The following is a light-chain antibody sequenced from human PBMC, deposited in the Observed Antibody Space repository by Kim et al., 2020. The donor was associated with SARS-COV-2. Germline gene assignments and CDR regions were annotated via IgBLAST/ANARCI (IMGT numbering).Light chain of an antibody. CDR2: HTS. Sequence: LVVTQSPGTLSLSPGDKATLSCWASQTVTNNYLAWYQQRPGQAPRLLISHTSTRASGIPARFSGSGSGTDFTLTISRLEPEDFAVYYCQPRGTSPGPFGQGTKGDIK. V-gene: IGKV3-20*01. J-gene: IGKJ1*01. CDR3: QPRGTSPGP. CDR1: QTVTNNY.